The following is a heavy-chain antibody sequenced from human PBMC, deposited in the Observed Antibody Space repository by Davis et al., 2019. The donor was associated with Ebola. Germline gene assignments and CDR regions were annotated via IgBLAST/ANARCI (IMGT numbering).Heavy chain of an antibody. CDR2: IYYSGST. CDR1: GGSFSSYY. CDR3: ARGMVVIANDAFDI. J-gene: IGHJ3*02. D-gene: IGHD2-21*01. V-gene: IGHV4-59*01. Sequence: GSLRLSCAVYGGSFSSYYWSWIRQPPGKGLEWIGYIYYSGSTNYNPSLKSRVTISVDTSKNQFSLKLSSVTAADTAVYYCARGMVVIANDAFDIWGQGTMVTVSS.